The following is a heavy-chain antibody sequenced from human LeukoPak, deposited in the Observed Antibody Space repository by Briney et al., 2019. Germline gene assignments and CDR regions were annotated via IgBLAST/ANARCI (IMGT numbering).Heavy chain of an antibody. J-gene: IGHJ4*02. Sequence: KTSETLSLTCTVSGGSISSGGYYWSWIRQHPGKGLEWIGYIYYSGSTYYNPSLKSRVTISVDTSKNQFSLKLSSVTAADTAVYYCASSTRSAAPDYWGQGTLVTVSS. D-gene: IGHD6-13*01. CDR3: ASSTRSAAPDY. V-gene: IGHV4-31*03. CDR1: GGSISSGGYY. CDR2: IYYSGST.